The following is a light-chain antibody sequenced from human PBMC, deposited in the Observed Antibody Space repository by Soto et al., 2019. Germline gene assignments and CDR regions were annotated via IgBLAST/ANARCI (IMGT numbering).Light chain of an antibody. J-gene: IGKJ1*01. CDR1: QSISSH. CDR3: QQYNGYSSWT. Sequence: DIQMTQSPSSLSASVGDRVIITCRASQSISSHLNWYQQKPGKAPKLLIYAASSLESGVPSRFSGSGSGTEFTLTISSLQPDDFATYYCQQYNGYSSWTFGQGTKVDTK. CDR2: AAS. V-gene: IGKV1-5*01.